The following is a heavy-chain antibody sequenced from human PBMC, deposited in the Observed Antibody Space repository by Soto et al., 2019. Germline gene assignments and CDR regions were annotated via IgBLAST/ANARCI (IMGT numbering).Heavy chain of an antibody. Sequence: GGSLRLSGAASGFTFSSYGMNWVRQAPGKGLEWVSSISSSSSYIYYADSVKGRFTISRDNAKHSLYLQMNSLRAEDTAVYYCARGPGGYTYYLSISTQSPNYYFDYWGQGPLVTSPQ. D-gene: IGHD5-18*01. CDR3: ARGPGGYTYYLSISTQSPNYYFDY. J-gene: IGHJ4*02. V-gene: IGHV3-21*01. CDR1: GFTFSSYG. CDR2: ISSSSSYI.